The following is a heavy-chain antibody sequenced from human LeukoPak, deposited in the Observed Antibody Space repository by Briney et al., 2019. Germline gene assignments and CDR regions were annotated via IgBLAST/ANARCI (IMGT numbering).Heavy chain of an antibody. CDR3: TRGGLEAPCDV. Sequence: GGSLRLSCSASGFTFSNYDMHWVRQEKGKGLEWVSSIGTGCHTYYATSVKGRFTISRENAKNSLYLQMNSLGAGDTDIYYCTRGGLEAPCDVWGQGTMVAVSS. CDR2: IGTGCHT. V-gene: IGHV3-13*01. D-gene: IGHD5-24*01. J-gene: IGHJ3*01. CDR1: GFTFSNYD.